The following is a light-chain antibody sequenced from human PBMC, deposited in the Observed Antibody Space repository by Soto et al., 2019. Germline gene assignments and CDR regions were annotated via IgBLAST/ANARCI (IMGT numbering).Light chain of an antibody. J-gene: IGLJ1*01. CDR2: DVN. Sequence: QSALTQPRSVSGSPGQSVTISCTGTSSDVGGYNYVSWYQQHPGKAPKVMIYDVNKRPSGVPDRFSGSKSGNTASLTISGLQAEDEADYHCCSYAGTYSSYVFGTGTKLTVL. CDR3: CSYAGTYSSYV. CDR1: SSDVGGYNY. V-gene: IGLV2-11*01.